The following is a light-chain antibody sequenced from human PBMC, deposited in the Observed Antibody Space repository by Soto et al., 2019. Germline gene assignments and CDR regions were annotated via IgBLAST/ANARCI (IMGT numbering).Light chain of an antibody. CDR2: GAS. J-gene: IGKJ4*01. CDR3: QQYDRSPLIT. V-gene: IGKV3-20*01. Sequence: EIVLTQSPGTLSLSPGERATLSCRASQTVNSNYLAWYQQRAGQAPRLLIYGASTRAAVIPDRFSGSGSGTDFTLTISRLEPEEFSVYYCQQYDRSPLITFGGGTKVEIK. CDR1: QTVNSNY.